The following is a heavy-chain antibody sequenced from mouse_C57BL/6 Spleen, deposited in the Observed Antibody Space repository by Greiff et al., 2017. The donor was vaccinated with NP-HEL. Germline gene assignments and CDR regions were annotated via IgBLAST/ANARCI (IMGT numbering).Heavy chain of an antibody. CDR3: ARWGTTVSPWYFDV. D-gene: IGHD1-1*01. CDR1: GYTFTDYY. CDR2: IYPGSGNT. V-gene: IGHV1-76*01. J-gene: IGHJ1*03. Sequence: QVQLQQSGAELVRPGASVKLSCTASGYTFTDYYINWVKQRPGQGLEWIARIYPGSGNTYYNEKFKGKATLTAEKSSSTAYLQLSSLTSEDSAVYFCARWGTTVSPWYFDVWGTGTTVTVSS.